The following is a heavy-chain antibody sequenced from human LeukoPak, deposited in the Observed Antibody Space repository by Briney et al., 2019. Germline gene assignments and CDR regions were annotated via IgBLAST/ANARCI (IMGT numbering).Heavy chain of an antibody. CDR3: AREVYCSSTSCYTGYFQH. V-gene: IGHV3-7*01. D-gene: IGHD2-2*02. Sequence: GGSLRLSCVASGFTFSNYWMSWVRQAPGKGLEWVANIKQDGSEKYYVDSVKGRFTISRDNAKNSLYLQMNSLRAEDTAVYYRAREVYCSSTSCYTGYFQHWGQGTLVTVSS. CDR1: GFTFSNYW. J-gene: IGHJ1*01. CDR2: IKQDGSEK.